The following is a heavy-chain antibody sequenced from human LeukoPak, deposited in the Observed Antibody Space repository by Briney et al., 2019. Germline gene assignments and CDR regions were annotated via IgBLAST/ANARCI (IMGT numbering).Heavy chain of an antibody. Sequence: SETLSLTCTVSGGSISRYYWSWIRQPPGKGLEWIGYIYYSGSTNYNPSLKSRVTISVDTSKNQFSLKLSSVTAADTAVYYCARLLHYYDSSFPFDIWGQGTMVTVSS. D-gene: IGHD3-22*01. CDR2: IYYSGST. J-gene: IGHJ3*02. CDR3: ARLLHYYDSSFPFDI. V-gene: IGHV4-59*08. CDR1: GGSISRYY.